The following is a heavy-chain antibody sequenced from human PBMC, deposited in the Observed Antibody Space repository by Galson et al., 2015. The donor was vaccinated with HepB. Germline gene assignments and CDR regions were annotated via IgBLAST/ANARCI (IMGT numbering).Heavy chain of an antibody. CDR1: GFTFSSYA. V-gene: IGHV3-30-3*01. CDR2: ISYDGSNK. Sequence: SLRLSCAASGFTFSSYAMHWVRQAPGKGLEWVAVISYDGSNKYYADSVKGRFTISRDNSKNTLYLQMNSLRAEDTAVYYCAREGHYYGMDVWGQGTTVTVSS. CDR3: AREGHYYGMDV. J-gene: IGHJ6*02.